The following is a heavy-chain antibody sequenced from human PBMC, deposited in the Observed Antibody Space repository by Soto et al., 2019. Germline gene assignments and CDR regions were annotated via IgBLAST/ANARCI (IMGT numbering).Heavy chain of an antibody. CDR2: IYYSGST. CDR1: GGSISSGDYY. D-gene: IGHD3-3*01. V-gene: IGHV4-61*08. CDR3: ARGSYDFWSGYFTPSINWFDP. Sequence: ETLSLTCTVSGGSISSGDYYWSWIRQPPGKGLEWIGYIYYSGSTNYNPSLKSRVTISIDTSKNQFSLKLSSVTAADTAVYYCARGSYDFWSGYFTPSINWFDPWGQGTLVTVSS. J-gene: IGHJ5*02.